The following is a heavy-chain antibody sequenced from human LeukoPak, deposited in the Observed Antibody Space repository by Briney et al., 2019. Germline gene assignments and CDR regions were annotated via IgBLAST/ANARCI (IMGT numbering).Heavy chain of an antibody. V-gene: IGHV3-23*01. D-gene: IGHD3-3*01. CDR3: AKGSRTNAFDI. CDR1: GFTFSSYT. CDR2: ISGSGGST. J-gene: IGHJ3*02. Sequence: GGSLRLSCAAAGFTFSSYTMSSVRQAPGKWLGWVSAISGSGGSTYYADSVKGRFTISRDNSKNTLYLQMNSLRAEDTAVYYCAKGSRTNAFDIWGQGTMVTVSS.